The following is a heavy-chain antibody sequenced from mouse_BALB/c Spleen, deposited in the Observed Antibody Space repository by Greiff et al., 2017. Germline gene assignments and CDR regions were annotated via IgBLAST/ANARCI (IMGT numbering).Heavy chain of an antibody. CDR1: GFTFSSYG. CDR2: ISSGGSYT. J-gene: IGHJ1*01. Sequence: EVQVVESGGDLVKPGGSLKLSCAASGFTFSSYGMSWVRQTPDKRLEWVATISSGGSYTYYPDSVKGRFTISRDNAKNTLYLQMSSLKSEDTAMYYCARQNGNGYFDVWGAGTTVTVSS. V-gene: IGHV5-6*01. CDR3: ARQNGNGYFDV. D-gene: IGHD2-1*01.